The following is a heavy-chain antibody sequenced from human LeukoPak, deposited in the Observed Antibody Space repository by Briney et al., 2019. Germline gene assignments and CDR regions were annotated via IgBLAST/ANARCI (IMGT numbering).Heavy chain of an antibody. J-gene: IGHJ4*02. V-gene: IGHV2-70*11. CDR2: IDWDDDK. CDR3: ARIRGYRSGWYYFDY. Sequence: RESGPALVKPTQTLTLTCTFSGFSLSTSGMCVSWIRQPRGKALEGLSRIDWDDDKHYSTSLKTRLTISKDTSKNQVVLTMTNMDPVDTATYYCARIRGYRSGWYYFDYWGQGTLVTVSS. D-gene: IGHD6-13*01. CDR1: GFSLSTSGMC.